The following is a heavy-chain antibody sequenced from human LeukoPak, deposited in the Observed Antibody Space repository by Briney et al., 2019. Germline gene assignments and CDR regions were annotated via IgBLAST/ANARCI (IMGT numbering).Heavy chain of an antibody. V-gene: IGHV3-23*01. Sequence: SGGSLRLSCAASGFTFSSYAMSWVRQAPGKGLEWVSAISGSGGSTYYADSVKGRFTISRDNSKNTLYLQMNSLRAEDTAVYYCAKAPQNRYCSSTSCYSAEYFQHWGQGTLVTVSS. D-gene: IGHD2-2*02. CDR1: GFTFSSYA. CDR3: AKAPQNRYCSSTSCYSAEYFQH. CDR2: ISGSGGST. J-gene: IGHJ1*01.